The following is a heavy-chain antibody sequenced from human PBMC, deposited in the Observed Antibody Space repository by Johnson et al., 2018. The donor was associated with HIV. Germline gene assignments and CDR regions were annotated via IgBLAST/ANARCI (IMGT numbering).Heavy chain of an antibody. CDR3: ARERRPWGPDAFDI. CDR1: GFSISSNY. Sequence: VQLVESGGGLVQPGGSLRLSCAASGFSISSNYMSWIRQAPGKGLEWVSVIYRAGSTYYADSVKDRFTISRDISKNTIYLQMNSLRAEDTAMYYCARERRPWGPDAFDIWGQGTMVTVSS. J-gene: IGHJ3*02. V-gene: IGHV3-66*01. D-gene: IGHD3-16*01. CDR2: IYRAGST.